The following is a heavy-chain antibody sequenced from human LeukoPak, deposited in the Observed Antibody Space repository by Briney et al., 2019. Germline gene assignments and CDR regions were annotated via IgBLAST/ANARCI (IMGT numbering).Heavy chain of an antibody. J-gene: IGHJ1*01. CDR1: GYSFTIYD. CDR2: MNPNSGNT. Sequence: ASGNVSCKAAGYSFTIYDINWVRQGTEQGLELMGLMNPNSGNTGYAQKFQGRVTITRSTSISTAYMELSSLRSEDTAVYYCARGRRGYCSGDSCLEYFQHWGQGTLVTVSS. V-gene: IGHV1-8*03. D-gene: IGHD2-15*01. CDR3: ARGRRGYCSGDSCLEYFQH.